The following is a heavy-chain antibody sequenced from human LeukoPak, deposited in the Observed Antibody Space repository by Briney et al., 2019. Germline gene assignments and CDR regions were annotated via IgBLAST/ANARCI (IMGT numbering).Heavy chain of an antibody. V-gene: IGHV1-24*01. J-gene: IGHJ4*02. CDR2: FDPEDGAT. CDR3: ATVVLYSGYYFDY. Sequence: ASVKVSCKVSGYTLTELSMHWVRQAPGKGLEWMGGFDPEDGATIYARKFQGRVTMTEDTSTDTAYMELSSLRSEDTAVYYCATVVLYSGYYFDYWGQGTLVTVSS. D-gene: IGHD5-12*01. CDR1: GYTLTELS.